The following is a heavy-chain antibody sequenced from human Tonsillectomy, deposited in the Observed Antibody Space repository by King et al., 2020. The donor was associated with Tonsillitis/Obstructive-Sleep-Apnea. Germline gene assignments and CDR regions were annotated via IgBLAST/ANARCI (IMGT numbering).Heavy chain of an antibody. D-gene: IGHD6-13*01. CDR3: ARISWGSGYWYFDL. CDR1: GFTFSSYW. CDR2: IKQDGSEK. V-gene: IGHV3-7*04. Sequence: VQLVESGGGLVQPGGSLRLSCAASGFTFSSYWMSWVRQAPGKGLEWVANIKQDGSEKYYVDSVKGRFTMSRDNAKNSMYLQMNSLRAEDTAVYYCARISWGSGYWYFDLWGRGTLVTVSS. J-gene: IGHJ2*01.